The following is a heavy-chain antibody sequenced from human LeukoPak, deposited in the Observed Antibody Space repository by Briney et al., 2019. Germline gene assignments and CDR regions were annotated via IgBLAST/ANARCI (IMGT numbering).Heavy chain of an antibody. V-gene: IGHV4-39*01. J-gene: IGHJ5*02. CDR1: GGSISSSSYY. CDR3: AGHSITIFGVASNWFDP. D-gene: IGHD3-3*01. CDR2: IHYSGST. Sequence: PSETLSLTCTVSGGSISSSSYYWGWIRQPPGKGLEWIGSIHYSGSTYYNPSLKSRVTISVDTSKNQFSLKLSSVTAADTAVYYCAGHSITIFGVASNWFDPWGQGTLVTVSS.